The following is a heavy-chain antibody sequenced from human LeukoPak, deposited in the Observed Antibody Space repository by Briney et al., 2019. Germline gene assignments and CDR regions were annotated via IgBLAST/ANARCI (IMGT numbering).Heavy chain of an antibody. V-gene: IGHV3-9*01. Sequence: GGSLRLSCAASGFTFDDYAMHWVRQAPGKGLEWVSGINWNSGSIGYADSVKGRFTISRDNAKNSLYLQMNSLRAEDTAVYYCARGADQPPHGSGYYLPRVWWYYYYYMDVWGKGTTVTVSS. CDR2: INWNSGSI. J-gene: IGHJ6*03. CDR1: GFTFDDYA. D-gene: IGHD3-22*01. CDR3: ARGADQPPHGSGYYLPRVWWYYYYYMDV.